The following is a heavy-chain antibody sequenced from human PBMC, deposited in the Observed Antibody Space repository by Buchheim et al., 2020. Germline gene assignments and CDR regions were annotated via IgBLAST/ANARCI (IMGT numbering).Heavy chain of an antibody. CDR2: ISGSGGST. D-gene: IGHD3-10*01. CDR3: AKDPHLWFGSDLGYFDY. J-gene: IGHJ4*02. Sequence: EVQLLESGGGLVQPGGSLRLSCAASGFTFSSYAMSWVRQAPGRGLEWVSAISGSGGSTYYADSVKGRFTISRDTSKNTLYLQMNSLRAEDTAVYYCAKDPHLWFGSDLGYFDYWGQGTL. V-gene: IGHV3-23*01. CDR1: GFTFSSYA.